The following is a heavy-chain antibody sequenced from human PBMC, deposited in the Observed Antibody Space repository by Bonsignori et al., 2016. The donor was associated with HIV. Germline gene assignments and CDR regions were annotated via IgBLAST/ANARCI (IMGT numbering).Heavy chain of an antibody. CDR3: ARDRVFGVRSYYYMDV. D-gene: IGHD3-3*01. V-gene: IGHV1-69*13. CDR1: GGTFSSYA. Sequence: SVKVSCKASGGTFSSYAISWVRQAPGQGLEWMGGIIPIFGTANYAQKFQGRVTITADESTSTAYMELSSLRSEDTAVYYCARDRVFGVRSYYYMDVWGQRDHGHRLL. J-gene: IGHJ6*03. CDR2: IIPIFGTA.